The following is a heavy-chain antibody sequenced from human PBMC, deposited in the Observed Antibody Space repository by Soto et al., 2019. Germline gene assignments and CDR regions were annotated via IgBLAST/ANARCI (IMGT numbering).Heavy chain of an antibody. J-gene: IGHJ6*02. CDR1: GYSVSSNSAA. Sequence: SQTLSLTCAISGYSVSSNSAAWNWIRQSPSRGLEWLGRTYYRSKWYNDYAVSVKSRITINPDTSKNQFSLQLNSVTPEDTAVYYCARVRKGIAAAGTFYYYGMDVWGQGTTVTVSS. CDR3: ARVRKGIAAAGTFYYYGMDV. D-gene: IGHD6-13*01. CDR2: TYYRSKWYN. V-gene: IGHV6-1*01.